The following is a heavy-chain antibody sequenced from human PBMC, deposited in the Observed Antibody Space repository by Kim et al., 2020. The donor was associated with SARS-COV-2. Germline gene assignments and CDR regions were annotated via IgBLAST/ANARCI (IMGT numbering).Heavy chain of an antibody. V-gene: IGHV1-2*06. D-gene: IGHD3-22*01. CDR1: GYTFTDYY. CDR3: ARDRRSDSSIKFERYSGWY. Sequence: ASVKVSCKASGYTFTDYYVHWVRQAPGQGLEWMGRINPYSVGTNFAQKFQGRVTMTRDTSIGTAYMELSTVRSDDTAMYYCARDRRSDSSIKFERYSGWY. CDR2: INPYSVGT. J-gene: IGHJ2*01.